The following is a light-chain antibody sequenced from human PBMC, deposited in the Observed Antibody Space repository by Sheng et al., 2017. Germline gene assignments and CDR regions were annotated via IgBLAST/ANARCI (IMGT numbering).Light chain of an antibody. Sequence: ESVLTQSPVTLSLSPGEGATLSCRASQNVSSYLAWYQQKVGQAPRLLIYDASKRATGIPARFSGSGSGTDFTLTISSLEPEDFAIYYCQQRSSWPTFGQGTRLEIK. V-gene: IGKV3-11*01. CDR2: DAS. CDR1: QNVSSY. J-gene: IGKJ5*01. CDR3: QQRSSWPT.